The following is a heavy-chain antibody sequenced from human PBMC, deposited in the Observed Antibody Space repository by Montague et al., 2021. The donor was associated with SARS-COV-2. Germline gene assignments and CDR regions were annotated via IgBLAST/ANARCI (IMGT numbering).Heavy chain of an antibody. CDR2: IKQDGSEK. J-gene: IGHJ6*02. Sequence: SLRLSCAASGFTFSSYWMSWVRQAPGKGLEWVANIKQDGSEKYHVDSVKGRFTISRDNAKNSLYLQMNSLRAEDTAVYYCARDSFWSGYYTDYYGMDVWGQGTTVTVSS. D-gene: IGHD3-3*01. CDR3: ARDSFWSGYYTDYYGMDV. V-gene: IGHV3-7*01. CDR1: GFTFSSYW.